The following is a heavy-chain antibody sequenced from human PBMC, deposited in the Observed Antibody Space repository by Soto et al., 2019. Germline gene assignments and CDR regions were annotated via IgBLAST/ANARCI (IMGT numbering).Heavy chain of an antibody. D-gene: IGHD5-18*01. CDR2: IIHSGST. CDR3: ARARDTYGFFPSSY. V-gene: IGHV4-34*12. CDR1: GGSFSGYF. J-gene: IGHJ4*02. Sequence: QVQLQQWGAGLLKPSETLSLSCAVYGGSFSGYFWTWIRQPPGKGLEWIGEIIHSGSTNYNPSLKSLVTISVDTSKKQFSLQLSSVTAADTAVYYCARARDTYGFFPSSYWGQGTLVTVSS.